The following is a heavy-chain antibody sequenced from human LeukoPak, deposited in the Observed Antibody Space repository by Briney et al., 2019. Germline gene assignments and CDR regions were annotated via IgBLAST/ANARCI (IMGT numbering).Heavy chain of an antibody. V-gene: IGHV7-4-1*02. D-gene: IGHD3-22*01. J-gene: IGHJ5*02. CDR2: INTNTGNP. Sequence: ASVKVSCKASGYTFTSYAMNWVRQAPGQGLEWMGWINTNTGNPTYAQGFTGRFVFSLDTSVSTAYLQISSLKAEDTAVYYCARDPALVSPYDSSGYYINWFDPWGQGTLVTVSS. CDR3: ARDPALVSPYDSSGYYINWFDP. CDR1: GYTFTSYA.